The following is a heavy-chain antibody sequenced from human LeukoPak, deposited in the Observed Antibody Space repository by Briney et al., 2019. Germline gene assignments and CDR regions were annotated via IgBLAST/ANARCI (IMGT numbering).Heavy chain of an antibody. Sequence: ASVKVSCKASGYTLTSYYMHWVRQAPGQGLEWMGIINPSGGSTSYAQKFQGRVTMTRDTSTSTVYMELSSLRSEDTAVYYCARDEIPGIDYDILTGTFDYWGQGTLVTVSS. CDR3: ARDEIPGIDYDILTGTFDY. D-gene: IGHD3-9*01. V-gene: IGHV1-46*01. CDR1: GYTLTSYY. J-gene: IGHJ4*02. CDR2: INPSGGST.